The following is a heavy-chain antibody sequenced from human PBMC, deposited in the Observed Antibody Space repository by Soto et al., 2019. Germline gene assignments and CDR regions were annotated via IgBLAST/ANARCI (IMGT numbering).Heavy chain of an antibody. D-gene: IGHD6-19*01. CDR1: GGSISSGDYY. V-gene: IGHV4-30-4*01. CDR2: IYYSGST. CDR3: ATTGYSSGWYGWNYYYGMDV. Sequence: QVQLQESGPGLVKPSQTLSLTCTVSGGSISSGDYYWSWIRQPPGKGLEWIGYIYYSGSTYYNPSLKSRVNISVDTSKNQCSLKLSSVTAADTAVYYCATTGYSSGWYGWNYYYGMDVWGQGTTVTVSS. J-gene: IGHJ6*02.